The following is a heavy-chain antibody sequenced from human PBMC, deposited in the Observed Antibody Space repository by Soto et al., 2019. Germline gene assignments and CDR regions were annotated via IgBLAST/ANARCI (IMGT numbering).Heavy chain of an antibody. Sequence: ASVKVSCKASGYSFTNNDVSWVRQATGQGLEWMGWMNPGSGDTGYAQKFQGRVTMTRDISIATAYMELSSLRSDDTAIYYCASRATFGSLNWFAPWGQRTLVTASS. D-gene: IGHD3-16*01. CDR1: GYSFTNND. CDR2: MNPGSGDT. CDR3: ASRATFGSLNWFAP. V-gene: IGHV1-8*01. J-gene: IGHJ5*02.